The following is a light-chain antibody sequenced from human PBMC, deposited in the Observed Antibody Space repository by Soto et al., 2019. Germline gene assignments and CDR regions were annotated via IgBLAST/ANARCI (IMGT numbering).Light chain of an antibody. CDR3: QKYNSFWK. Sequence: VDRVTITVRATQSISRRLAWYQQKPGKAPKVLIYDASSLESGVPSRFSGSGSGTEFTLTISSLQPEDFATYYCQKYNSFWKFGQGTKV. CDR1: QSISRR. V-gene: IGKV1-5*01. CDR2: DAS. J-gene: IGKJ1*01.